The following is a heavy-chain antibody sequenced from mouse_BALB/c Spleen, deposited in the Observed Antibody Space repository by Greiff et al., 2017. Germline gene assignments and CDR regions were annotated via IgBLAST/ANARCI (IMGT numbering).Heavy chain of an antibody. Sequence: VQLQQSGTVLARPGASVKMSCKASGYTFTSYWMHWVKQRPGHGLEWIGDIYPGNSDTSYNQKFKGKAKLTAGTSTSTAYMQLSSLTNEDSAVYCCLYDDDAMDYWGQGTSVTVSS. CDR2: IYPGNSDT. CDR1: GYTFTSYW. CDR3: LYDDDAMDY. V-gene: IGHV1-5*01. J-gene: IGHJ4*01. D-gene: IGHD2-12*01.